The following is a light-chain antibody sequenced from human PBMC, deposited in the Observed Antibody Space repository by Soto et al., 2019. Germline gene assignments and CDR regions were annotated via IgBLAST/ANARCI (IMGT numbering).Light chain of an antibody. CDR1: QSISSY. CDR3: QQSYSTLIT. J-gene: IGKJ5*01. CDR2: AAS. V-gene: IGKV1-39*01. Sequence: DIQMNQSPSSLSASVGDRVTITCRASQSISSYLNWYQQKPGKAPKLLIYAASSLQSGVPSRFSGSGSGTDFTLTISSLQPEDFATYYCQQSYSTLITVGQGRRLEIK.